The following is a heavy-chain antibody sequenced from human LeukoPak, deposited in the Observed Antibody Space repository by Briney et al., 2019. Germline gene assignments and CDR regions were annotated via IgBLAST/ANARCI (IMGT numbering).Heavy chain of an antibody. Sequence: KSSQALSLTCAVSGGSISSGGYSWSWIRQPPGKGLEWIGYIYHSGSTYYNPSLKSRVTISVDTSKNQFSLKLSSVTAADTAVYYCASFVRGVITPDFDYWGQGTLVTVSS. CDR3: ASFVRGVITPDFDY. CDR2: IYHSGST. J-gene: IGHJ4*02. D-gene: IGHD3-10*02. CDR1: GGSISSGGYS. V-gene: IGHV4-30-2*01.